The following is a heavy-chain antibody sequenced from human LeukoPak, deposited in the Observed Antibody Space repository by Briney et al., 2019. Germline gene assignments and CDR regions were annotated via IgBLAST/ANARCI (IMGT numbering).Heavy chain of an antibody. J-gene: IGHJ4*02. CDR2: ISSSSSYI. D-gene: IGHD7-27*01. CDR1: GFTFSSYS. Sequence: PGGSLRLSCAASGFTFSSYSMNWVRQAPGKGLEWVSSISSSSSYIYYADSVKGRFTISRDNAKNSLYLQMNSLRAEDTAVYYCARALGRDRRLEYYFDYWGQGTLVTVSS. CDR3: ARALGRDRRLEYYFDY. V-gene: IGHV3-21*01.